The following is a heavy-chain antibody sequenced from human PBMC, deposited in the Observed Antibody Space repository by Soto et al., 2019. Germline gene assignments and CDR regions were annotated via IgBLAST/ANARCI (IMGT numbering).Heavy chain of an antibody. D-gene: IGHD1-20*01. CDR3: AKDFPLTGIARTEDAFDI. CDR1: GFTFSSYG. V-gene: IGHV3-30*18. Sequence: QVQLVESGGGVVQPGRSLRLSCAASGFTFSSYGMHWVRQAPGKGLEWVAVISYDGSNKYYADSVKGRFTISRDNSKNTLYLQMNSLRAEDTAVYYCAKDFPLTGIARTEDAFDIWGQGTMVTVSS. CDR2: ISYDGSNK. J-gene: IGHJ3*02.